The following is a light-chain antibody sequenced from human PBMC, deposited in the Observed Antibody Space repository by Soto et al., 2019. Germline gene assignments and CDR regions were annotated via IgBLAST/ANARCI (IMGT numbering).Light chain of an antibody. Sequence: DIQMTQSPSSLSASVGDRVTITCQASHDIKKYLNWYQEKPGKAPMLLIYDASNLQTVVPSRFSGSGSGTHFTFTISSLQPEDIATYYCQRYNSPPPPFGQGTRLDIK. V-gene: IGKV1-33*01. CDR1: HDIKKY. CDR3: QRYNSPPPP. J-gene: IGKJ5*01. CDR2: DAS.